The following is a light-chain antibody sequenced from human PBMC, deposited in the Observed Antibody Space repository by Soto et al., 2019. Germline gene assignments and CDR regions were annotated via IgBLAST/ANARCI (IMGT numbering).Light chain of an antibody. CDR1: QRVSGG. CDR3: QHYVSWPLT. CDR2: DTS. V-gene: IGKV3-15*01. J-gene: IGKJ4*01. Sequence: DIVLTQSPATLSLSPGERATLYCGASQRVSGGFLAWYQQKPGQTPRLLIYDTSIRATGVPARFSGSRSGAEFTLTISSLQSEDFAVYYCQHYVSWPLTFGGGTKVDIK.